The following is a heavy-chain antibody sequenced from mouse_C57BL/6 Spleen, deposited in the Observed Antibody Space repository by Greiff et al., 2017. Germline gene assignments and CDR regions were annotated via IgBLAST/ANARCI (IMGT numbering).Heavy chain of an antibody. D-gene: IGHD1-1*01. J-gene: IGHJ4*01. V-gene: IGHV1-80*01. CDR3: ARGPYYYGSAMDY. CDR2: IYPGDGDT. Sequence: VKLMESGAELVKPGASVKISCKASGYAFSSYWMNWVKQRPGKGLEWIGQIYPGDGDTNYNGKFKGKATLTADKSSSTAYMQLSSLTSEDSAVYFCARGPYYYGSAMDYWGQGTSVTVSS. CDR1: GYAFSSYW.